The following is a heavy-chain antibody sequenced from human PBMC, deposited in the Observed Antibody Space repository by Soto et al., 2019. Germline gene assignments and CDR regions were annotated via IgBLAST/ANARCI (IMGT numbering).Heavy chain of an antibody. V-gene: IGHV1-18*01. Sequence: QVQLVQSGAEVKKPGASVKGSFKASGFSLTNYAISWVRQAPGQGLEWMGWITAYHGNTNYAQKFNVRVARTTETSTNVAYMELGSLRSDDTAVYYCARDLWGGDKPMATNWFDPCGQGTLVIVSS. CDR3: ARDLWGGDKPMATNWFDP. CDR1: GFSLTNYA. D-gene: IGHD5-18*01. J-gene: IGHJ5*02. CDR2: ITAYHGNT.